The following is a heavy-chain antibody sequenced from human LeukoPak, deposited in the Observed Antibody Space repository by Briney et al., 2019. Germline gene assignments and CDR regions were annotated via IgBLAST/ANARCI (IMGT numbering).Heavy chain of an antibody. V-gene: IGHV1-69*10. CDR3: ATGRWELPQYFQH. CDR1: GGTFSKYA. CDR2: IIPVLGTA. D-gene: IGHD1-26*01. J-gene: IGHJ1*01. Sequence: SVKVSCKASGGTFSKYAISWVRQAPGQGLEWMGGIIPVLGTANYAQRFQGRVTMTEDTSTDTAYMELSSLRSEDTAVYYCATGRWELPQYFQHWGQGTLVTVSS.